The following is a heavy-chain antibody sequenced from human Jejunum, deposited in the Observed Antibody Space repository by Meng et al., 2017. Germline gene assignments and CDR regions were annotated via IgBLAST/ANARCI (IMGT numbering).Heavy chain of an antibody. J-gene: IGHJ4*02. CDR1: GFTFDTAY. D-gene: IGHD3-16*02. Sequence: GESPKISCAASGFTFDTAYMTWVRQAPGKGLEWVGRIKSKSHGGTIDYAAPVKGRHTITRVDSTYTFFLQMNSLKTEDTVIYYCLSSFLNWGQGTLVTVSS. CDR2: IKSKSHGGTI. CDR3: LSSFLN. V-gene: IGHV3-15*01.